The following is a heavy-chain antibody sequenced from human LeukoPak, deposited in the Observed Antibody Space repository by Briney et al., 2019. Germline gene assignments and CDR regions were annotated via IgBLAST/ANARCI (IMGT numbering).Heavy chain of an antibody. CDR3: ARGDFGDY. D-gene: IGHD3-16*01. Sequence: GGSLRLSCAPPGFTFRSYEMNWVRQAPGKGLERVSYISSISSSIYYADSVKGRFTISRDNAKKSLYLQMNSVRAEDTAVYYCARGDFGDYWGQGTLVTVSS. J-gene: IGHJ4*02. V-gene: IGHV3-48*03. CDR2: ISSISSSI. CDR1: GFTFRSYE.